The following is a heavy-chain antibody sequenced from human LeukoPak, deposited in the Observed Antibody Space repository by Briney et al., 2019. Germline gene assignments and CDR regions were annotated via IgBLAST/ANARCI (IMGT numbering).Heavy chain of an antibody. CDR1: GGSISSYY. CDR2: IYTSGST. CDR3: ARHPFATPFDY. D-gene: IGHD2-15*01. Sequence: SETLSLTCTVSGGSISSYYWSWIRQPAGKGLEWIGRIYTSGSTNYNSSLKSRVTMSLDTSKSQFSLRLSSVTAADTAVYFCARHPFATPFDYWGPGTLVTVSS. V-gene: IGHV4-4*07. J-gene: IGHJ4*02.